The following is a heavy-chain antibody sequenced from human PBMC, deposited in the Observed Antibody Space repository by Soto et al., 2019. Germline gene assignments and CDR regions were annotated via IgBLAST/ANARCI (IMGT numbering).Heavy chain of an antibody. Sequence: GGSLRLSCAASGFTFSDDYMSWIRQAPGKGLEWVSYISSSGSTIYYADSVKGRFTISRDNAKNSLYLQMNSLRAEDTAVYYCARSSRDTAMALDYWGQGTLVTVSS. CDR3: ARSSRDTAMALDY. CDR2: ISSSGSTI. D-gene: IGHD5-18*01. J-gene: IGHJ4*02. CDR1: GFTFSDDY. V-gene: IGHV3-11*01.